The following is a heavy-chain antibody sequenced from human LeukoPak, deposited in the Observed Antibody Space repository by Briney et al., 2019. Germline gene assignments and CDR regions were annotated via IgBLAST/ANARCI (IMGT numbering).Heavy chain of an antibody. J-gene: IGHJ4*02. D-gene: IGHD6-19*01. CDR1: GYTLTELS. V-gene: IGHV1-24*01. Sequence: ASVKVSCKVSGYTLTELSIHWVRQAPGKGLEWMGGVNPEDGETIYAQKFQGRVTMTEDTPIDTTYMEVSSLRSEDTAVYYCASWPGGWYGEDSWGQGTLVTVSS. CDR2: VNPEDGET. CDR3: ASWPGGWYGEDS.